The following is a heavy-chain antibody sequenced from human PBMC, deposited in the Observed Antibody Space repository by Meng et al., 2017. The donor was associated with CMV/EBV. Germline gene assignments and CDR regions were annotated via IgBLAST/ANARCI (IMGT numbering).Heavy chain of an antibody. Sequence: GGSLRLSYAASGFTFSDYYMSWIRQAPGKGLEWVSYISSSGSTIYYADSVKGRFTISRDNAKNSLYLQMNSLRAEDTAVYYCARLRFYYGSGSYYKGIYFDYWGQGTLVTVSS. CDR3: ARLRFYYGSGSYYKGIYFDY. D-gene: IGHD3-10*01. J-gene: IGHJ4*02. V-gene: IGHV3-11*04. CDR2: ISSSGSTI. CDR1: GFTFSDYY.